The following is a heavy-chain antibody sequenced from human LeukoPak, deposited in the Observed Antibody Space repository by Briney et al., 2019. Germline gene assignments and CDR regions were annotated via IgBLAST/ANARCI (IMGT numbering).Heavy chain of an antibody. Sequence: PSETLSLTCTVSGGSISSGDYYWSWIRQPPGKGLEWIGYIYYSGSTYYNPSLKSRVTISVDTSKNQFSLKLSSVTAADTAVYYCARDRPLEVATRGVFDYWGQGTLVTVSS. J-gene: IGHJ4*02. CDR2: IYYSGST. CDR3: ARDRPLEVATRGVFDY. CDR1: GGSISSGDYY. V-gene: IGHV4-30-4*08. D-gene: IGHD5-24*01.